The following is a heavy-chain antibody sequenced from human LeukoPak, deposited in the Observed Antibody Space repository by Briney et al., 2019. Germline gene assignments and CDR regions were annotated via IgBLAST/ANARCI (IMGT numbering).Heavy chain of an antibody. CDR3: AXLXXYYDSSGYPAP. V-gene: IGHV4-34*01. CDR2: INHSGST. Sequence: SETLSLTCAVYGGSFSGYYWSWIRQPPGKGLEWIGEINHSGSTNYNPSLKSRVTISVDTSKNQFSLKLSSVTAADTAVYYCAXLXXYYDSSGYPAPWGQGTLVTVSS. CDR1: GGSFSGYY. J-gene: IGHJ5*02. D-gene: IGHD3-22*01.